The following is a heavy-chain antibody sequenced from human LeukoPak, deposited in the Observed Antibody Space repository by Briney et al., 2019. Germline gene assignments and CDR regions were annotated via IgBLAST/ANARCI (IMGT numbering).Heavy chain of an antibody. Sequence: ASVKASCKVSGYTLTELSMHWVRQAPGKGLEWMGGFDPEDGETIYAQKFQGRVTMTEDTSTDTAYMELSSLRSEDTAVYYCATVGDSSGYWNPYYYYYGMDVWGQGTTVTVSS. CDR1: GYTLTELS. CDR3: ATVGDSSGYWNPYYYYYGMDV. V-gene: IGHV1-24*01. D-gene: IGHD3-22*01. CDR2: FDPEDGET. J-gene: IGHJ6*02.